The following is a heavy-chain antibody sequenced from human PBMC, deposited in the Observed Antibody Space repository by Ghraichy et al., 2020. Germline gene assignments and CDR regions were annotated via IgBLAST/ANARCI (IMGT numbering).Heavy chain of an antibody. CDR3: ARVGSWLSLYYFDY. Sequence: SQTLSLTCTVSGGSISSYYWSWIRQPAGKGLEWIGRIYTSGSTNYNPSLKSRVTMSVDTSKNQFSLKLSSVTAADTAVYYCARVGSWLSLYYFDYWGQGTLVTVSS. V-gene: IGHV4-4*07. J-gene: IGHJ4*02. CDR2: IYTSGST. CDR1: GGSISSYY. D-gene: IGHD6-13*01.